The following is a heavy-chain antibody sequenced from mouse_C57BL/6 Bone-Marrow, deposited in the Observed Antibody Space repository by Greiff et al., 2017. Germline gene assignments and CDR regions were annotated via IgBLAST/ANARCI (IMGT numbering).Heavy chain of an antibody. Sequence: EVKLMESGGGLVKPGGSLKLSCAASGFTFSSYAMSWVRQTPEKRLEWVATISDGGSYTYYPDNVKGRFTISRDNAKNNLYLQMSHLKSEDTAMYYCARTYGSLYYYAMDYWGQETSVTVSS. CDR2: ISDGGSYT. D-gene: IGHD1-1*01. CDR1: GFTFSSYA. V-gene: IGHV5-4*03. J-gene: IGHJ4*01. CDR3: ARTYGSLYYYAMDY.